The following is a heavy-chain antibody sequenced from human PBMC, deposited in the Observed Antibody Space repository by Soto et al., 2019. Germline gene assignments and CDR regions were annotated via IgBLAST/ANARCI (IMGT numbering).Heavy chain of an antibody. D-gene: IGHD3-10*01. Sequence: EVQLLESGGGLVQPGGSLRLSCAAAGFTFSNHAMTWVRQAPGKGLEWVSTVSAGGGDTYIAASVRGRVTISRDNSKDTLYLQMNSLRPEDTAVYFCAKDGASDYYYYYMDVWGKGTAVTVSS. CDR3: AKDGASDYYYYYMDV. CDR2: VSAGGGDT. CDR1: GFTFSNHA. V-gene: IGHV3-23*01. J-gene: IGHJ6*03.